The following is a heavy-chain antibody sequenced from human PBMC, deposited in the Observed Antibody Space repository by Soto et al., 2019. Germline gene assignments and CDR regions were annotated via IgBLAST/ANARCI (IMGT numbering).Heavy chain of an antibody. CDR3: ARDPWAADY. V-gene: IGHV3-66*01. J-gene: IGHJ4*02. CDR1: GFTVSTKY. CDR2: IYSGGST. Sequence: QPGGSLRLSCAASGFTVSTKYMSWVRQAPGKGLEWVSVIYSGGSTFYADSVRGRFTISRDNSKNTVNLQMSSLRAEDTAVYYCARDPWAADYWGQGTLVTVSS. D-gene: IGHD3-16*01.